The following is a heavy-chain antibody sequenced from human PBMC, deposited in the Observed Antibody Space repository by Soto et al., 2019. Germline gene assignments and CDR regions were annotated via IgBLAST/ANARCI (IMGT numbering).Heavy chain of an antibody. CDR3: VRDIERVGDTYYYDY. CDR1: GFTFSDYY. Sequence: PGGSLRLSCAASGFTFSDYYMSWIRQAPGKGLEWVSYISSSISDTNYADSVRGRFTISRGNAKNSLYLQMNGLRAEDTAVYYCVRDIERVGDTYYYDYSGQGTLVTLSS. V-gene: IGHV3-11*06. D-gene: IGHD1-26*01. CDR2: ISSSISDT. J-gene: IGHJ4*02.